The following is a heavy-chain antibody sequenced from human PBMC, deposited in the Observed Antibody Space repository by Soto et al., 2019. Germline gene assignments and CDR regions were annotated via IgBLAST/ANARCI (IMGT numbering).Heavy chain of an antibody. J-gene: IGHJ4*02. D-gene: IGHD2-21*01. CDR1: VFICRDAW. V-gene: IGHV3-15*05. CDR2: VKSKSEGGTT. Sequence: WWSLRLSCSASVFICRDAWISWFRQAPGKGLEWIGRVKSKSEGGTTDYAALVKGRFTVSRDDSINTVSLQMDSLKMEDTAVYFCVAGSPFEYWGQGTLVTVSS. CDR3: VAGSPFEY.